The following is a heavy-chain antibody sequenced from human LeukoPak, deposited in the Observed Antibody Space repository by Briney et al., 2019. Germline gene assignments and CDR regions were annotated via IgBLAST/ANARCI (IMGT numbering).Heavy chain of an antibody. J-gene: IGHJ6*03. D-gene: IGHD1-26*01. CDR2: INANSGGT. CDR3: ARDALHYRLYYYMDV. V-gene: IGHV1-2*02. Sequence: ASVKVSCKASGYTFTGYYMHWVRQAPGQGLEWMGWINANSGGTNYAQKFQGRVTMTRDTSISTAYMELSRLTADDTAVYYCARDALHYRLYYYMDVWGKGTTVTVSS. CDR1: GYTFTGYY.